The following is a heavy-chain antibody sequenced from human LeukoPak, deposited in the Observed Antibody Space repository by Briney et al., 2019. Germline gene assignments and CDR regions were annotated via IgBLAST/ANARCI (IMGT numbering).Heavy chain of an antibody. CDR3: AREGADDHGRLLWFDP. V-gene: IGHV1-18*01. D-gene: IGHD4-17*01. J-gene: IGHJ5*02. CDR1: GYTFTNYA. CDR2: ISAYNNYT. Sequence: ASVKVSCKASGYTFTNYAMDWVRQAPGQGLEWMGKISAYNNYTTYAQKFQGRIAMTTDTSTNTAYMDLRSLRSDDTAFYYCAREGADDHGRLLWFDPWGQGTLVTVSS.